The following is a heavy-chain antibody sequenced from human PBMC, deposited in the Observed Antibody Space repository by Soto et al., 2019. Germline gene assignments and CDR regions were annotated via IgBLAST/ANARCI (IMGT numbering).Heavy chain of an antibody. CDR2: IYYSGST. J-gene: IGHJ4*02. CDR1: GGSISSYY. Sequence: QVQLQESGPGLVKPSETLSLTCTVSGGSISSYYWSWIRQPPGKGLEWIGYIYYSGSTNYNPSLXRXVXIXXDTSKTPFSLKLSSVTAAYTAVYYCARAHGGYADYWGQGALVTVSS. V-gene: IGHV4-59*01. CDR3: ARAHGGYADY. D-gene: IGHD5-12*01.